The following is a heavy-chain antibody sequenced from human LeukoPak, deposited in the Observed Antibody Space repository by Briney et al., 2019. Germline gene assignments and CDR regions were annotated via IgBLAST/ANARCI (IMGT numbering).Heavy chain of an antibody. D-gene: IGHD2-2*01. CDR2: KYYSGSA. V-gene: IGHV4-31*03. Sequence: SQTLSLTCNVSGVSVSDGRYYWTWIRQHPGKGLEWIGHKYYSGSAKYNPSLKSRLTISIDTSKNQFSLQLSSVTAADTATYYCATPYCSGISCLDVFNMWGQGTRVAVSS. CDR1: GVSVSDGRYY. CDR3: ATPYCSGISCLDVFNM. J-gene: IGHJ3*02.